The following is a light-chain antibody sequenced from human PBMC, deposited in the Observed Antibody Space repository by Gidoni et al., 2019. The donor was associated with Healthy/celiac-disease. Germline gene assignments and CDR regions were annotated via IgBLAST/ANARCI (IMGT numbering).Light chain of an antibody. CDR3: MQATQFPPT. CDR2: KIS. Sequence: DIGLTQTPLSSPVTLGHPASISCRASQRLVHSDGNTYLSWLQQRPGQHPRLLICKISNRFSGVPDRFSGSGAGTDLTLKIRRVEAEDGGVYYCMQATQFPPTFGGXTKVEIK. J-gene: IGKJ4*01. CDR1: QRLVHSDGNTY. V-gene: IGKV2-24*01.